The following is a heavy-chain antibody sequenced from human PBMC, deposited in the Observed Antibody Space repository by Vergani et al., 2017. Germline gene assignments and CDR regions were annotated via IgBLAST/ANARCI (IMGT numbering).Heavy chain of an antibody. CDR1: GGSFSGYY. V-gene: IGHV4-34*01. CDR2: INHSGST. CDR3: ARQLWFGELLGWFEP. J-gene: IGHJ5*02. D-gene: IGHD3-10*01. Sequence: QVQLQQWGAGLLKPSETLSLTCAVYGGSFSGYYWSWIRQPPGKGLEWIGEINHSGSTNYNPALKSRGTVSVDTSKNQFSLKLSSVTAADTAVYYCARQLWFGELLGWFEPWGQGTLVTVSS.